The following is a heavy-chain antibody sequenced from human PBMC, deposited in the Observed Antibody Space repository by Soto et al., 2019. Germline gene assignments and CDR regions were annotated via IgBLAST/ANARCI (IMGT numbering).Heavy chain of an antibody. CDR2: IIPIFGTA. CDR3: AREGYMVRGVNAFDI. V-gene: IGHV1-69*01. CDR1: GVTFSSYA. D-gene: IGHD3-10*01. Sequence: QVQLVQSGAEVKKPGSSVKVSCKASGVTFSSYAINWVRQAPGQGLEWMGGIIPIFGTANYAQKFQGRVTITADESTSTAYMELSSLRAEDTAVYYCAREGYMVRGVNAFDIWGQGTMVTVSS. J-gene: IGHJ3*02.